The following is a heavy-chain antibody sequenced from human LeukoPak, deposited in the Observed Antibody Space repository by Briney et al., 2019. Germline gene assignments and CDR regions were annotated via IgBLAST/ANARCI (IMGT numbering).Heavy chain of an antibody. V-gene: IGHV4-34*01. J-gene: IGHJ4*03. D-gene: IGHD3-10*01. CDR1: GGSFSGYY. CDR2: INHSGST. CDR3: AREDFRGYFDY. Sequence: SETLSLTCAVYGGSFSGYYWSWIRQPPGKWLEWIGEINHSGSTNYNPSLKSRVTISVDTSKNQFSLKLSSVTAAESAVYYCAREDFRGYFDYWGQGALVTVSS.